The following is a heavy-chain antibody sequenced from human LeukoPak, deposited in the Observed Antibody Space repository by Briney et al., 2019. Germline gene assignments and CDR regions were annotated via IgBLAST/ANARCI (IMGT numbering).Heavy chain of an antibody. Sequence: PGRSLRLSCAASGFSFSSYGVHWVRQAPGKGLEWVAVIWYDGSNKYYADSVKGRFTISRDNSKNTLYLQMNSLRAEDTAVYYCARYRSDLVPAAPFDYWGQGTLVTVSS. CDR3: ARYRSDLVPAAPFDY. D-gene: IGHD2-2*01. J-gene: IGHJ4*02. V-gene: IGHV3-33*01. CDR2: IWYDGSNK. CDR1: GFSFSSYG.